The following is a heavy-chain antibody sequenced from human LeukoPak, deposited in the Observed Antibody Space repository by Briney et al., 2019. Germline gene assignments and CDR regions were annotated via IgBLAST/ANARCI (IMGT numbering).Heavy chain of an antibody. V-gene: IGHV4-61*02. CDR1: GGSISSGSYY. J-gene: IGHJ4*02. CDR3: ARAASSSSSYFDY. D-gene: IGHD6-6*01. CDR2: IYTSGST. Sequence: PSQTLSLTCTVSGGSISSGSYYWSWIRQPAGKGLEWIGRIYTSGSTNYNPSLKSRVTISVDTSKNQFSLKLSSVTAADTAVYYCARAASSSSSYFDYWGQGTLVTVSS.